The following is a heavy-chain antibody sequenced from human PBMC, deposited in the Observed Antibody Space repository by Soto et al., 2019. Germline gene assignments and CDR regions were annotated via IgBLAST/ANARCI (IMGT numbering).Heavy chain of an antibody. CDR2: ISGSGGST. CDR1: GFTFSSYA. V-gene: IGHV3-23*01. D-gene: IGHD5-18*01. J-gene: IGHJ6*02. Sequence: GGSLGLSCAASGFTFSSYAMSWVRQAPGKGLEWVSAISGSGGSTYYADSVKGRFTISRDNSKNTLYLQMNSLRAEDTAVYYCANVDTAMVNYYGMDVWGQGATVTVSS. CDR3: ANVDTAMVNYYGMDV.